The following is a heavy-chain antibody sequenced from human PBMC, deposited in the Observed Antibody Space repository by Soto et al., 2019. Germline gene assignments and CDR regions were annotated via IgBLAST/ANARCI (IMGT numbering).Heavy chain of an antibody. V-gene: IGHV3-30-3*01. CDR1: GFTFSSYA. CDR3: ARETSGWSVGCFDY. Sequence: QVQLVESGGGVVQPGRSLRLSCAASGFTFSSYAMHWVRQAPGKGLEWVAVISYDGSNKYYADSVKGRFTISRDNSKNTLYLQMNSLRAEDTAGYYCARETSGWSVGCFDYWGQGTLVTVSS. D-gene: IGHD6-19*01. J-gene: IGHJ4*02. CDR2: ISYDGSNK.